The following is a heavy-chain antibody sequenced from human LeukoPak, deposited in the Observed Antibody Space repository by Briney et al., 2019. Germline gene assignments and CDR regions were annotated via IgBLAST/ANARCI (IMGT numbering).Heavy chain of an antibody. Sequence: SETLSLTCTFSGGSISIYYWSWIRQPAGKGLEWIGRFYSSGTTNYNPSLKSRITMSVDTSKSQFSLKLTSVTAADTAVYYCARDNGGWYFDYWGQGTLVTVSS. CDR3: ARDNGGWYFDY. J-gene: IGHJ4*02. CDR1: GGSISIYY. V-gene: IGHV4-4*07. D-gene: IGHD2-8*01. CDR2: FYSSGTT.